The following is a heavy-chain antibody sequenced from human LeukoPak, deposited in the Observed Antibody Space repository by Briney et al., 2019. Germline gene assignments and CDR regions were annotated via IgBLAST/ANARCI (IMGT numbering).Heavy chain of an antibody. V-gene: IGHV4-4*07. CDR3: ARDLSNRGRDFYYYMDV. CDR2: IYTSGST. Sequence: SETLSLTCTVSGGSISTYYWSWIRQPAGKGLEWIGRIYTSGSTNYNPSLKSRVTMSVDASKNQFSLKLSSVTAADTAVYYCARDLSNRGRDFYYYMDVWGKGTTVTVSS. CDR1: GGSISTYY. J-gene: IGHJ6*03. D-gene: IGHD7-27*01.